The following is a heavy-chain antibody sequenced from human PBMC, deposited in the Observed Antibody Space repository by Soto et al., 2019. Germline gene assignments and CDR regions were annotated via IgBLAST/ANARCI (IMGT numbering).Heavy chain of an antibody. J-gene: IGHJ4*02. CDR1: GGTFSSYA. CDR2: IIPIFGTA. Sequence: SVKVSCKASGGTFSSYAISWVRQAPGQGLEWMGGIIPIFGTANYAQKFQGRVTITADESTSTAYMELSSLRSEDTAVYYCASHTYDSSGYSGIDYWGQGTLVTVSS. D-gene: IGHD3-22*01. CDR3: ASHTYDSSGYSGIDY. V-gene: IGHV1-69*13.